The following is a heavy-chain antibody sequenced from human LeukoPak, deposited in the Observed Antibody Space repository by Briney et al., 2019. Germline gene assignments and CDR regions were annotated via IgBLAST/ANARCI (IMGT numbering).Heavy chain of an antibody. Sequence: GASVKVSCKASGDTFSSYAINWVRQAPGQGLEWMGWSNPIFGKAKYAQKCNGPNTITADESTSTAYMELSSLRSEDTAVYYCAREEREYCGGDCNDAFDIWGQGTMVNVSS. CDR3: AREEREYCGGDCNDAFDI. V-gene: IGHV1-69*13. CDR1: GDTFSSYA. CDR2: SNPIFGKA. J-gene: IGHJ3*02. D-gene: IGHD2-21*02.